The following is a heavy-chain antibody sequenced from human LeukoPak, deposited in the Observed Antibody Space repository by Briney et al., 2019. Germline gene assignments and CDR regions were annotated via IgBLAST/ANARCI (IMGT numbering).Heavy chain of an antibody. V-gene: IGHV3-23*01. CDR3: AKAPVTSCRGAFCSPFAS. CDR1: GFSLSSYA. CDR2: TSSSDAGK. J-gene: IGHJ4*02. Sequence: GGSLRLSCTVSGFSLSSYALSWVRRAPGKGLEWVSATSSSDAGKYYADSVRGRFTISRDNSRNTMYLQMNSLRVEDAAVYYCAKAPVTSCRGAFCSPFASWGQGPLVTVSS. D-gene: IGHD2-15*01.